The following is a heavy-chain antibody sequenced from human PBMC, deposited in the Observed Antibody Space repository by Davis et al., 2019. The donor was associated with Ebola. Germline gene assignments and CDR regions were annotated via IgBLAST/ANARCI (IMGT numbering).Heavy chain of an antibody. CDR3: AKSGLSFGVVKYHYGMDV. J-gene: IGHJ6*04. D-gene: IGHD3-3*01. CDR1: GLTVSSNY. CDR2: VYTGGNT. Sequence: GGSLRLSCVASGLTVSSNYMSWVRQAPGKGLEWVPVVYTGGNTYYADSVKGRFTISRDNSKKTLYLQMNSLRAEDTAVYYCAKSGLSFGVVKYHYGMDVWGKGTTVTVSS. V-gene: IGHV3-53*01.